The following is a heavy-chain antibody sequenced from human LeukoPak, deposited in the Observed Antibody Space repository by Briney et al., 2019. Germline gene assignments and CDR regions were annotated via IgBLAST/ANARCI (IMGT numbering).Heavy chain of an antibody. J-gene: IGHJ4*02. Sequence: GGSLRLSCAASGFTFSSYAMAWVRQAPGKGLEWVSAISGSRNNTYYADSVKGRFTISRDNSKNTLYLQMNSLRAEDTAVYYCAKWGCSGGSCYPFDYWGQGTLVTVSS. CDR3: AKWGCSGGSCYPFDY. CDR2: ISGSRNNT. V-gene: IGHV3-23*01. D-gene: IGHD2-15*01. CDR1: GFTFSSYA.